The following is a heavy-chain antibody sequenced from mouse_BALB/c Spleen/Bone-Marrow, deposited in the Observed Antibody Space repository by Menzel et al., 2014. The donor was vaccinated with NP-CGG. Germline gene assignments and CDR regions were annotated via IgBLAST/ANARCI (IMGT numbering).Heavy chain of an antibody. CDR3: ARGHYGSSYSAVDY. D-gene: IGHD1-1*01. CDR2: INPSSGYT. V-gene: IGHV1S26*01. J-gene: IGHJ4*01. CDR1: GSTFTNYT. Sequence: SGSTFTNYTMHWIKQRPGQGLEWIGYINPSSGYTNYNQKFKVKATLTADKSSSTAYMQLSSLTSEASAVYYCARGHYGSSYSAVDYWGQGTSVTVSS.